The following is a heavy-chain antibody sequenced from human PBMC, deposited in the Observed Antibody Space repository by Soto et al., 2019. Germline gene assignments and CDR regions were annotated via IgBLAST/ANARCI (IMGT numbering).Heavy chain of an antibody. D-gene: IGHD5-18*01. V-gene: IGHV5-51*01. CDR2: IYPGDSDT. J-gene: IGHJ6*02. CDR3: AGSSLYSYGSVYYYGMDV. Sequence: PGESLKISCKGSGYSFTSYWIGWVRQMPGKGLEWMGIIYPGDSDTRYSPSFQGQVTISADKSISTAYLQWSSLKASDTAMYYCAGSSLYSYGSVYYYGMDVWGQGTTVTVSS. CDR1: GYSFTSYW.